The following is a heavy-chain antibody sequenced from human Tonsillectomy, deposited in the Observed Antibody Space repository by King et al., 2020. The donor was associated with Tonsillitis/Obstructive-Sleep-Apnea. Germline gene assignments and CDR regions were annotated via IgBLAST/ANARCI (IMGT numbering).Heavy chain of an antibody. D-gene: IGHD3-10*01. CDR2: IWYDGSNK. CDR3: ARDWEYYYGSGSYSDAFDI. J-gene: IGHJ3*02. V-gene: IGHV3-33*01. Sequence: VQLVESGGGVVQPGRSLRLSCAASGFTFSSYGMHWVRQAPGKGLEWVAVIWYDGSNKYYADSVKGRFTISRDNSKNTLYLQMNSLRAEDTAVYYCARDWEYYYGSGSYSDAFDIWGQGTMVTVSS. CDR1: GFTFSSYG.